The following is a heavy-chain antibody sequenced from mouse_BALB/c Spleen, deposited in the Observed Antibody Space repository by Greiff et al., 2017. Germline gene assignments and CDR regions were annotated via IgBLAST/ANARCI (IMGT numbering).Heavy chain of an antibody. CDR1: GFSLTSYD. D-gene: IGHD2-1*01. Sequence: VQLQQSGPGLVAPSQSLSITCTVSGFSLTSYDISWIRQPPGKGLEWLGVIWTGGGTNYNSAFMSRLSISKDNSKSQVFLKMNSLQTDDTAIYYCVRMGNYGWFAYWGQGTLVTVSA. V-gene: IGHV2-9-2*01. J-gene: IGHJ3*01. CDR2: IWTGGGT. CDR3: VRMGNYGWFAY.